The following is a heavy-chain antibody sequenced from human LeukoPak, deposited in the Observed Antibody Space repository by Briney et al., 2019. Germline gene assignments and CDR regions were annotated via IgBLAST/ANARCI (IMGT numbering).Heavy chain of an antibody. CDR3: AGLLGYCSGGSCYTYYFDY. Sequence: SGTLSLTCGVSGGSISSYYWSWLRQPPGKGLEWIGYIYYRGSTNYNPSLKSRVTISVDTSKNQFSLKLSSVTAADTAVYYCAGLLGYCSGGSCYTYYFDYWGQGTLVTVSS. V-gene: IGHV4-59*08. CDR1: GGSISSYY. J-gene: IGHJ4*02. CDR2: IYYRGST. D-gene: IGHD2-15*01.